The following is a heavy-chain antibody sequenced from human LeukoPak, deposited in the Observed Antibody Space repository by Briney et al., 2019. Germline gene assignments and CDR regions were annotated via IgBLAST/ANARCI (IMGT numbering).Heavy chain of an antibody. CDR1: GFTFSSYG. J-gene: IGHJ4*02. Sequence: GGSLRLSCAASGFTFSSYGMHWVRQAPGKGLEWVAVISYDGSNKYYADSVKGRFTISRDNSKNTLYLQMNALRAEDTAVYFCAKSPVSSCRGSFCYPFDYWGQGNLVTVSS. CDR3: AKSPVSSCRGSFCYPFDY. CDR2: ISYDGSNK. D-gene: IGHD2-15*01. V-gene: IGHV3-30*18.